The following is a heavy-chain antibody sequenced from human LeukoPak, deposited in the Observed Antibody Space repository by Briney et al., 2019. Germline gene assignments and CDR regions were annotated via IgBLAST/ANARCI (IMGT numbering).Heavy chain of an antibody. D-gene: IGHD3-22*01. CDR3: ARAPSEIGGYYPEYFRH. CDR2: ISSSSTTI. Sequence: PGGSLRLSCAASGFIFSIYSINWVRQAPGKGLEWVSYISSSSTTIYYADSVKGRFTISRDNAKNTVSLQMNSLRAEDTGVYYCARAPSEIGGYYPEYFRHWGQGTLVTVSS. J-gene: IGHJ1*01. CDR1: GFIFSIYS. V-gene: IGHV3-48*04.